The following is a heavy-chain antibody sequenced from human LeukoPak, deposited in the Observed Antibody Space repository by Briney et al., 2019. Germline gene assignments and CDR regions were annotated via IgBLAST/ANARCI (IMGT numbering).Heavy chain of an antibody. CDR3: AGGGGVDILTGFQY. Sequence: GASVKVSCKASGGTFTNYAINWVRQAPGQGLEWMGRIIPILDVTNYAQKFQGRVTITADQSTSTAYMELRSLRSEDTAVYYCAGGGGVDILTGFQYWGQGTLVTVSS. CDR1: GGTFTNYA. D-gene: IGHD3-9*01. CDR2: IIPILDVT. J-gene: IGHJ4*02. V-gene: IGHV1-69*04.